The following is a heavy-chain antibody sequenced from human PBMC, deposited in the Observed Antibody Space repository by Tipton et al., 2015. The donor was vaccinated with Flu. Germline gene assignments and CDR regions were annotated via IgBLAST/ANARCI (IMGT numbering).Heavy chain of an antibody. D-gene: IGHD3-10*01. V-gene: IGHV3-7*01. CDR1: GFTFGSKW. J-gene: IGHJ4*02. CDR3: ARDVNYGNFDY. Sequence: SCAASGFTFGSKWMAWVRQAPGKGLEWVANINQESNEKYYVDSVRGRFTISRDNAKNSLYLQMNSLRAEDTAVYFCARDVNYGNFDYWGQGTLVTVSS. CDR2: INQESNEK.